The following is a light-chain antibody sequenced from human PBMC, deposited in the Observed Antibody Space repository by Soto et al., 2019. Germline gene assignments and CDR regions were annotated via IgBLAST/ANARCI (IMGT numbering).Light chain of an antibody. CDR2: AAS. CDR1: QSINSF. Sequence: DIQMTQSPSSLSASVGDRVTITCRASQSINSFLNWYQQKPGKAPKLLIYAASSLESGVPSRFSGSGSGTDFTLTISSLQPEDFATYYCQQSYSTPPWTFGQGTKVEI. V-gene: IGKV1-39*01. CDR3: QQSYSTPPWT. J-gene: IGKJ1*01.